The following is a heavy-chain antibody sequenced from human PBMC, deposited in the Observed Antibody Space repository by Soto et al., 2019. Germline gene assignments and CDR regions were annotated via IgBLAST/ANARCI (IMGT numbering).Heavy chain of an antibody. CDR1: GFTFSSYS. D-gene: IGHD2-15*01. Sequence: EVQLVESGGGLVQPGGSLRLSCAASGFTFSSYSMNWVRQAPGKGLEWVSYISSSSSTIYYADSVKGRFTISRDNDKNTLYLQMKSLRAEDKAVYYCARRGYCSGGSCYHWMDYYYYYYMDVGGKGTSVTVS. CDR2: ISSSSSTI. CDR3: ARRGYCSGGSCYHWMDYYYYYYMDV. V-gene: IGHV3-48*01. J-gene: IGHJ6*03.